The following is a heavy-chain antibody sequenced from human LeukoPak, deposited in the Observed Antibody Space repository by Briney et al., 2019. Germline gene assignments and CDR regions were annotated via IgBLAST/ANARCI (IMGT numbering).Heavy chain of an antibody. CDR3: AKDMGYYYGSGSYPPENDY. CDR1: GFTFSRYG. D-gene: IGHD3-10*01. J-gene: IGHJ4*02. V-gene: IGHV3-30*18. Sequence: QAGGSLRLSCAASGFTFSRYGMHWVRQAPGKGLEWVAVVSFEGSNKYYADSVKGRFTISRDNSKNTLSLQMNSLRAEETAVYYCAKDMGYYYGSGSYPPENDYWGQGTLVTVSS. CDR2: VSFEGSNK.